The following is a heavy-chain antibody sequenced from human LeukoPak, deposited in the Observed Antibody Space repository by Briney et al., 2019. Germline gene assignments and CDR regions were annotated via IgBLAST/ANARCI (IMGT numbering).Heavy chain of an antibody. CDR2: LKSDGSEE. J-gene: IGHJ4*02. CDR3: ARDYRSSSGRSIDY. CDR1: GFTFSTYW. D-gene: IGHD6-6*01. Sequence: GGSLRLSCAASGFTFSTYWMTWVRQAPGKGLEWVANLKSDGSEEYYVDSVKGRFTISRDNAKSSLYLQMNGLRFEDTAAYYCARDYRSSSGRSIDYWGQGTLVTVSS. V-gene: IGHV3-7*01.